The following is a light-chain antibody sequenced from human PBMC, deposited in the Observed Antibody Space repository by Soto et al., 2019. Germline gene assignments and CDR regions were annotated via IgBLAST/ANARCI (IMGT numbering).Light chain of an antibody. Sequence: SYELTQPPSVSVSPGQTASITCSGDKLGDKYACWYQQKPGQSPVLVIYQDSKRPSGLPERFSGSNSGNTATLTISGTQAMDEADYYCQAWDSSTEVFGTGTKLTVL. J-gene: IGLJ1*01. CDR2: QDS. V-gene: IGLV3-1*01. CDR1: KLGDKY. CDR3: QAWDSSTEV.